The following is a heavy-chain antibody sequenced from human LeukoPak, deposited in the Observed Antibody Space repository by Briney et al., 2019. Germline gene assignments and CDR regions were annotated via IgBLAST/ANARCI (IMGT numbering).Heavy chain of an antibody. J-gene: IGHJ3*02. V-gene: IGHV3-15*01. D-gene: IGHD2-15*01. CDR1: GVPFNNAW. Sequence: GGSLRLACAVSGVPFNNAWMSWVRQAPGKGLEWVGRIKGKSAGGTTDYAAPVKGRFTILKDDSENTLYLQMNSLTTEDTAVYYCTWLYSDAFNIWGQGTMVTVSS. CDR2: IKGKSAGGTT. CDR3: TWLYSDAFNI.